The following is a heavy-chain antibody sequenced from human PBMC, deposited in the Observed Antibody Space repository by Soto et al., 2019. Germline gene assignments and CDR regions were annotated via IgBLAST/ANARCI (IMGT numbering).Heavy chain of an antibody. CDR3: ARGSSGWANAFDI. Sequence: QVQLVQSGAEGKKPGSSVKVSCKASGGTFSSYAISWVRQAPGQGLEWMGGIIPIFGTANYAQKCQGRVTITADESTSTAYMELSRLRAGDTAVYYCARGSSGWANAFDIWGQGTMVTVSS. CDR2: IIPIFGTA. J-gene: IGHJ3*02. D-gene: IGHD6-19*01. V-gene: IGHV1-69*01. CDR1: GGTFSSYA.